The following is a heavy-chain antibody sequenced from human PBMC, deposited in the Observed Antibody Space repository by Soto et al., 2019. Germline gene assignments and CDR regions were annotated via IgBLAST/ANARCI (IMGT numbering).Heavy chain of an antibody. CDR3: ARAGYCRGGICYSPLYYYMDV. CDR2: IKHEGIGK. D-gene: IGHD2-15*01. J-gene: IGHJ6*03. Sequence: GGSLRLSCAASGFRFSNYWMTWVRQAPGKGLEWVASIKHEGIGKYCVDSVKGRSTSSRGNVNNSLYLQMNSLIAEDTAVYYCARAGYCRGGICYSPLYYYMDVWGKGTTVTVSS. V-gene: IGHV3-7*01. CDR1: GFRFSNYW.